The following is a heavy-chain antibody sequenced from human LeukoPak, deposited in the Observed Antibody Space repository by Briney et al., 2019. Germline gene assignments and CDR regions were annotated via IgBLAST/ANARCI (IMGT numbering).Heavy chain of an antibody. Sequence: GGSLRLSCAASGFTFSSYGMHRVRQAPGKGLEWVAVISYDGSNKYYADSVKGRFTISRDNSKNTLYLQMNSLRAEDTAVYYCAKDWGKQWLSRDYYGMDVWGQGTTVTVSS. CDR2: ISYDGSNK. CDR1: GFTFSSYG. D-gene: IGHD6-19*01. J-gene: IGHJ6*02. V-gene: IGHV3-30*18. CDR3: AKDWGKQWLSRDYYGMDV.